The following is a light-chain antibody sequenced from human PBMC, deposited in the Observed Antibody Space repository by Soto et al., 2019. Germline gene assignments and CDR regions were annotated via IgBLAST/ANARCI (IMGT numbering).Light chain of an antibody. J-gene: IGKJ2*01. CDR3: QQYDIGPYT. CDR2: AIS. CDR1: QGINHY. Sequence: IQMTQSPSSLSASVGVRVTITCRASQGINHYLAWYQQKPGKVPELLIYAISTLQPGVPSRFSGSGSGTDFTITISSLQPEDVATYYCQQYDIGPYTFCQGTQLEI. V-gene: IGKV1-27*01.